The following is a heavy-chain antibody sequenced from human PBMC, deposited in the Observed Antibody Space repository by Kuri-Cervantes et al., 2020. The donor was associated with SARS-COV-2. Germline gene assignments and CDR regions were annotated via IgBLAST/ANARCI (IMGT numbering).Heavy chain of an antibody. CDR3: ARQMMSSITIFGVVITRNWFDP. Sequence: ESLKISCTVSGGSISSSRYDWGWIRQPPGKGLEWIGSIYYSGSTYYKPYLKSRVTISVVPSKNQFSLNLSSVTAADTAVYYCARQMMSSITIFGVVITRNWFDPWGQGTLVTVSS. CDR2: IYYSGST. D-gene: IGHD3-3*01. J-gene: IGHJ5*02. V-gene: IGHV4-39*01. CDR1: GGSISSSRYD.